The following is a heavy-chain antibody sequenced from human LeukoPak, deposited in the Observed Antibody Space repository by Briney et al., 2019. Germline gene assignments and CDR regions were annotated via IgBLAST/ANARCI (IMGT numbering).Heavy chain of an antibody. D-gene: IGHD3-10*02. Sequence: GGSLRLSCAASGFTFSSYGMHWVRQAPGKGLEWVAVISYDGTNKYYVDSVKGRFTISRDNSKNTLYLQMNSLRAEDTAVYYCAELGITMIGGVWGKGTTVTISS. CDR3: AELGITMIGGV. CDR1: GFTFSSYG. V-gene: IGHV3-30*18. J-gene: IGHJ6*04. CDR2: ISYDGTNK.